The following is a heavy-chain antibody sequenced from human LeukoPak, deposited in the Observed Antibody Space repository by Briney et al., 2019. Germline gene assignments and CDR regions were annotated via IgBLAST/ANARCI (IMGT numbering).Heavy chain of an antibody. J-gene: IGHJ4*02. Sequence: SETMSLTCTVSGASLSSYYWNWIRHPPGEGLEWIGYIYTSGNTNYNPSLKSRVTTSLDTSKNQFSLKLSSVTAADTAVYYCARSPLVADYYFDFWGQGTLVTVSS. CDR2: IYTSGNT. CDR3: ARSPLVADYYFDF. V-gene: IGHV4-59*01. D-gene: IGHD2-8*02. CDR1: GASLSSYY.